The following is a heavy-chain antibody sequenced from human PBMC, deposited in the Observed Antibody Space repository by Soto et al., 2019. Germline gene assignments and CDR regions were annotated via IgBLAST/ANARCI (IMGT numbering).Heavy chain of an antibody. Sequence: GGSLRLSCAASGFTFTRYSMNWVRQAPGKGLEWVSSISSTTNYIYYGDSMKGRFTISRDNAKNSLYLEMNSLRAEDTAVYYCARDPRDFYDSSGYGFWFDPWGQGTLVTVSS. V-gene: IGHV3-21*06. CDR1: GFTFTRYS. D-gene: IGHD3-22*01. J-gene: IGHJ5*02. CDR2: ISSTTNYI. CDR3: ARDPRDFYDSSGYGFWFDP.